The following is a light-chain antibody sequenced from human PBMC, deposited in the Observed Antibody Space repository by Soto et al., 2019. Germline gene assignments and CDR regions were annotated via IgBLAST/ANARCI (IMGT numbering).Light chain of an antibody. CDR1: SSNIGNKY. CDR3: AGGDGVEGGKA. Sequence: QSALTQPPSASGTPGQRVTISCSGSSSNIGNKYVYWYQQFPGTAPKLLMYRNNQRPSGVPDRFSGSKSGTSASLDIIGLCSEEEAYYYCAGGDGVEGGKAFGGGTKVTVL. V-gene: IGLV1-47*03. J-gene: IGLJ2*01. CDR2: RNN.